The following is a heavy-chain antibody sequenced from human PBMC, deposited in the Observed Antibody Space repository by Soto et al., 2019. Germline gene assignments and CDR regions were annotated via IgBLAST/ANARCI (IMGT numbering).Heavy chain of an antibody. D-gene: IGHD4-17*01. CDR3: AMDYGDRPEYFKH. CDR2: XXPLKGRT. J-gene: IGHJ1*01. CDR1: GYTFTSYG. V-gene: IGHV1-18*04. Sequence: QVQLVQSGPDLKRPGASMKVSCKASGYTFTSYGISWVRQAPGXXXXXMAXXXPLKGRTQYSQKAQGRVTLSTDTSSNTAYMEMTTLRVDDTAVYYCAMDYGDRPEYFKHWGQGTLVTVS.